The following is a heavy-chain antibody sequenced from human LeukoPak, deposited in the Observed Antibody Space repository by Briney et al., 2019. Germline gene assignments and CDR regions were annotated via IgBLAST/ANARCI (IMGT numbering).Heavy chain of an antibody. J-gene: IGHJ4*02. CDR2: IYYSGST. V-gene: IGHV4-39*01. CDR3: ARRTNVGDSSGYYYYDYFDY. Sequence: NPSETLSLTCTVSGGSISSSSYYWGWVRQPPGKGLEWIGSIYYSGSTYYNPSLKSRVTISVDTSKNQFSLKLSSVTAADTAVYYCARRTNVGDSSGYYYYDYFDYWGQGTLVTVSS. D-gene: IGHD3-22*01. CDR1: GGSISSSSYY.